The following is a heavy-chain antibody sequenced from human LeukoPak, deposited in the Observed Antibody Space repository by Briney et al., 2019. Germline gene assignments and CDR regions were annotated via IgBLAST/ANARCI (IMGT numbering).Heavy chain of an antibody. D-gene: IGHD6-13*01. CDR3: ANHLLPLYSSSWYEVNYYGMDV. V-gene: IGHV3-15*01. CDR2: IKSRTDGGTT. CDR1: GFSFTNAW. Sequence: GGSLRLSCAASGFSFTNAWMSWVRQAPGKGLEWVGHIKSRTDGGTTDYAAPMKDRFSISRDDSKDTLYLQMNSLRAEDTAVYYCANHLLPLYSSSWYEVNYYGMDVWGQGTTVTVSS. J-gene: IGHJ6*02.